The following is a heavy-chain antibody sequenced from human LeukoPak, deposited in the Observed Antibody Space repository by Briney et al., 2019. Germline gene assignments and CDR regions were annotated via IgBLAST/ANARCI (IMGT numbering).Heavy chain of an antibody. J-gene: IGHJ4*02. CDR1: GFTFSDHY. Sequence: GGSLRLSCAASGFTFSDHYMDWVRQAPGKGLEWVGGTRNKASSYTTEYAASVKGRFTISRDDSKNSLYLQMNSLKTEDTAVYYCARNGAGSGSYYNWGQGTLVTVSS. V-gene: IGHV3-72*01. D-gene: IGHD3-10*01. CDR3: ARNGAGSGSYYN. CDR2: TRNKASSYTT.